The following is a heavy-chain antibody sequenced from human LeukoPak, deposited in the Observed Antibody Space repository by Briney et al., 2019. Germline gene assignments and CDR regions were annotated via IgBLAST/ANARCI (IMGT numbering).Heavy chain of an antibody. Sequence: SGGSLRLSCAASGFSFSNYAMSWVRQAPGKGLQWVSSISGAGGNTYYADSVKGRFIISRDNSKNTLFLQMNSLKTEDTAVYYCTTDPPQPQQLVGTGLNYWGQGILVTVSS. CDR3: TTDPPQPQQLVGTGLNY. CDR2: ISGAGGNT. J-gene: IGHJ4*02. D-gene: IGHD6-13*01. V-gene: IGHV3-23*01. CDR1: GFSFSNYA.